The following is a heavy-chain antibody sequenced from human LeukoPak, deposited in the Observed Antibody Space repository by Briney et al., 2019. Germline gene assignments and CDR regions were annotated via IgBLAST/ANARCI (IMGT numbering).Heavy chain of an antibody. D-gene: IGHD3-22*01. V-gene: IGHV3-48*01. CDR1: GFTFSSYS. CDR3: ARGVYYDSSGYNGLGSGDY. Sequence: GGSLRLSCAASGFTFSSYSMNWVRQAPGKGLEWVSYISSSSSTIYYADSVKGRITISRDNAKNSLYLQMNSLRAEDTAVYYCARGVYYDSSGYNGLGSGDYWGQGTLVTVSS. J-gene: IGHJ4*02. CDR2: ISSSSSTI.